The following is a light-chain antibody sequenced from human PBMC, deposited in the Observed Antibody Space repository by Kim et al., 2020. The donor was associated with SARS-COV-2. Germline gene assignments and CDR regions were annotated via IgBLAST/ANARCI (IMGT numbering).Light chain of an antibody. CDR1: QSVDGW. V-gene: IGKV1-5*03. CDR3: KQYETYWT. Sequence: GDRVTVTCRASQSVDGWLAWYQQKPGKAPRLLIYQASKLASGVPLRFSGSGSGTDFTLTVSNLQPDDSAVYYCKQYETYWTFGPGTKVDIK. J-gene: IGKJ1*01. CDR2: QAS.